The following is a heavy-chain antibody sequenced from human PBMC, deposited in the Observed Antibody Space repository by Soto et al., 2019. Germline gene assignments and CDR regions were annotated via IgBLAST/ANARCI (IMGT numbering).Heavy chain of an antibody. CDR3: AHTLWFGEFPDFDY. J-gene: IGHJ4*02. D-gene: IGHD3-10*01. V-gene: IGHV2-5*02. Sequence: SGPTLVNPTQTLTLTCTFSGFSLSISGVGVGWIRQPPGKALEWLALIYWDDDKRYSPSLKSRLTITKDTSKNQVVLTMTNMDPVDTATYYCAHTLWFGEFPDFDYWGQGTLVTVSS. CDR2: IYWDDDK. CDR1: GFSLSISGVG.